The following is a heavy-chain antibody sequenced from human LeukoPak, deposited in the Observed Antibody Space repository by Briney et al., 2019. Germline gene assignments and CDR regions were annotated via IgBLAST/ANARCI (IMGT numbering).Heavy chain of an antibody. J-gene: IGHJ4*02. CDR3: ARRETYYYDSSGYHTTYYFDY. Sequence: PSETLSLTCAVYGGSFSGYYWSWIRQPPGKGLEWIGEINHSGSANYNPSLKSRVTISVDTSKNQFSLKLSSVTAADTAVYYCARRETYYYDSSGYHTTYYFDYWGQGTLVTVSS. D-gene: IGHD3-22*01. CDR2: INHSGSA. CDR1: GGSFSGYY. V-gene: IGHV4-34*01.